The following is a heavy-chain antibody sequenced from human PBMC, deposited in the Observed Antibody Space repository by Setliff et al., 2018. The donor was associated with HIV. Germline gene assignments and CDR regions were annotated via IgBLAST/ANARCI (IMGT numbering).Heavy chain of an antibody. Sequence: PSETLSLTCTVSGGSVTSGNYFWTWIRQPAGKGLEWIGHIYTDGSTNYNPSFRSRVTISVDTSKNQFSLKLSSVTAADTAVYYCATSSRGSIAARPNDYWGQGTLVTVSS. V-gene: IGHV4-61*10. CDR2: IYTDGST. D-gene: IGHD6-6*01. CDR3: ATSSRGSIAARPNDY. CDR1: GGSVTSGNYF. J-gene: IGHJ4*02.